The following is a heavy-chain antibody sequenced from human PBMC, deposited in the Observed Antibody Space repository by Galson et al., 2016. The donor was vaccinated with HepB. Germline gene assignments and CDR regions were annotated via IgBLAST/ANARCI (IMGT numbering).Heavy chain of an antibody. CDR2: INPHSGAT. Sequence: SVKVSCKASEYTFTAYYLHWVRQAPGQGLEWLGWINPHSGATNYAKKFQGRVTMTRDTSISTASVELRSLRSDDTAIYYCVKDQCSGGDCFTTFDNWGQGTLVIVSS. D-gene: IGHD2-21*02. J-gene: IGHJ4*02. CDR3: VKDQCSGGDCFTTFDN. V-gene: IGHV1-2*02. CDR1: EYTFTAYY.